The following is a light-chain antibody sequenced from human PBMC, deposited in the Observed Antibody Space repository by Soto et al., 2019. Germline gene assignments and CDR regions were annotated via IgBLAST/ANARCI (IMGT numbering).Light chain of an antibody. CDR3: QQYNRASIT. CDR2: DAS. V-gene: IGKV3-15*01. Sequence: TKLTARLPRPLADCAPLSCRASQSIGNSLAWYQRRPGQAPRLLISDASTMAPGVPSRFSGSGSGTEFTLTISSLQSDDFATYYCQQYNRASITFGQGARLEIK. J-gene: IGKJ5*01. CDR1: QSIGNS.